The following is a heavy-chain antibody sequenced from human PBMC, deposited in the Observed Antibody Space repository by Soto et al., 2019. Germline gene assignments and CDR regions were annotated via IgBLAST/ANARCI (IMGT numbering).Heavy chain of an antibody. D-gene: IGHD2-8*02. CDR3: ATSLRGEWGWCGGMDV. CDR1: GYTLTKLS. V-gene: IGHV1-24*01. Sequence: ASVKVSCKVSGYTLTKLSMHWVRQAPGKGLEWMGGFDPENGDTNYAQKFQGRVTMTADTSTDTAYMELRSLRSDDTAVYYCATSLRGEWGWCGGMDVWGQGTTVTVSS. J-gene: IGHJ6*02. CDR2: FDPENGDT.